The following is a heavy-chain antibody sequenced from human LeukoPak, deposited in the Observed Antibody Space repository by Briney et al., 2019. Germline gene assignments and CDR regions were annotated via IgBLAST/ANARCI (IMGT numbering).Heavy chain of an antibody. CDR1: GYTFSDYY. CDR3: ARHSKYANNWFDP. V-gene: IGHV1-2*02. Sequence: GASVKVSCKASGYTFSDYYMHWVRQAPGQGPEWMGWINPNSAGTKYAQKLQGRVTMTWDTSISTAYMELSRLTSDDTAVYYCARHSKYANNWFDPWGQGTLVTVSA. D-gene: IGHD4-11*01. J-gene: IGHJ5*02. CDR2: INPNSAGT.